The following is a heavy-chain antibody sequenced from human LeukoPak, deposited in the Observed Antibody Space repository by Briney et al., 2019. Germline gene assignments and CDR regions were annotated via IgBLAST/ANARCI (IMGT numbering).Heavy chain of an antibody. V-gene: IGHV1-2*02. CDR2: INPNSGGT. J-gene: IGHJ5*02. Sequence: ASVKVSCKVSGYTFTGYYMHWVRQAPGQGLEWMGWINPNSGGTNYAQKFQGRVTMTRDTSISTAYMELSRLRSDDTAVYYCARGKANYYGSGSYPLTWFDPWGQGTLVTVSS. CDR3: ARGKANYYGSGSYPLTWFDP. D-gene: IGHD3-10*01. CDR1: GYTFTGYY.